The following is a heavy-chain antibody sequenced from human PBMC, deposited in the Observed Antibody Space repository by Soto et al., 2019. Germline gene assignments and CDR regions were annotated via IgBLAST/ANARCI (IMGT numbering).Heavy chain of an antibody. J-gene: IGHJ5*02. Sequence: QVQLQESGPGLVKSSETLSLTCTVSGGSISSYYWSWIRQPPGKGLEWIGYIYYSGSTNYNPSLKSRVTISVDTSKYQFSLKLSSVTAADTAVYYCARQGGVAAAGANWFDPWGQGTLVTVSS. CDR1: GGSISSYY. CDR3: ARQGGVAAAGANWFDP. CDR2: IYYSGST. V-gene: IGHV4-59*08. D-gene: IGHD6-13*01.